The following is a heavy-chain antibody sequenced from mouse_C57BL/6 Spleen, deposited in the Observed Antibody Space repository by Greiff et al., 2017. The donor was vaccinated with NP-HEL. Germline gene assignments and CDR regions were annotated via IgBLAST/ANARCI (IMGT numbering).Heavy chain of an antibody. CDR3: AGVSRTGPYSFDY. V-gene: IGHV1-66*01. Sequence: QVQLQQSGPELVKPGASVKISCKASGYSFTSYYIHWVKQRPGQGLEWIGWIYPGSGNTKYNEKFKGKATLTADTSSSTAYMQLSSLTSEDSAVYYCAGVSRTGPYSFDYWGQGTTLTVSS. J-gene: IGHJ2*01. CDR2: IYPGSGNT. D-gene: IGHD4-1*01. CDR1: GYSFTSYY.